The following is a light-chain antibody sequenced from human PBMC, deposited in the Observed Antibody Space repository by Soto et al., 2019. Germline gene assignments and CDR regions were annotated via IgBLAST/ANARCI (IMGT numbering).Light chain of an antibody. CDR3: QQYNNWR. V-gene: IGKV3-15*01. CDR1: QSVSSN. CDR2: GAS. Sequence: EIVMTQSPATLSVSPGERATLSCRASQSVSSNLAWYQQKPGQAPRLLIYGASTRATGIPARFSGSGSGTEFTLTISSLQSEDFAVYYCQQYNNWRFGQGTKVELK. J-gene: IGKJ1*01.